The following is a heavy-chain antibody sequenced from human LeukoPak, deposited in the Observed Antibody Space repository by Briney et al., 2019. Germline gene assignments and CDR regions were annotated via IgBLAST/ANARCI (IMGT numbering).Heavy chain of an antibody. Sequence: ASVKVSCKASGYTFTGYYMHWVRQAPGQGLEWMGRINPNSGGTNYAQKFQGRVTMTRDTSISTAYMELSRLRTDDTAVYYWARAYLRPHSAACYYWGQGTRVTVSS. CDR1: GYTFTGYY. J-gene: IGHJ4*02. V-gene: IGHV1-2*06. CDR2: INPNSGGT. CDR3: ARAYLRPHSAACYY. D-gene: IGHD2-2*02.